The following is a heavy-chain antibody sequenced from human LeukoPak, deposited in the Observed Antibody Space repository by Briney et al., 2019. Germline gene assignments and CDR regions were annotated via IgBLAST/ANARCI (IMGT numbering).Heavy chain of an antibody. V-gene: IGHV4-59*01. CDR1: GGSISSYY. CDR2: IYYSGST. CDR3: TRKGVAMGYSSRRAFDI. J-gene: IGHJ3*02. Sequence: SETLSLTCTVSGGSISSYYWSWIRQPPGKGLEWIGYIYYSGSTNYNPSLKSRTTIPVDTSKNQFSLKLSSVTAADTAVYYCTRKGVAMGYSSRRAFDIWGQGTMVTVSS. D-gene: IGHD6-13*01.